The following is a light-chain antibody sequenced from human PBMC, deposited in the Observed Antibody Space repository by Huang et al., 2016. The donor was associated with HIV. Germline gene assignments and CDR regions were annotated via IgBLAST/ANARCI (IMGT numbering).Light chain of an antibody. V-gene: IGKV1-39*01. J-gene: IGKJ1*01. CDR2: GAS. CDR3: QQSHTAPWT. Sequence: DIQMTQSPSSLSASVGDRVTITCRASQSITTYLNWYQQRPGEAPRLLLYGASTLQSGVPSRFGGSGSGTHCTLTITGLRPEDFASYFCQQSHTAPWTFGQGTRV. CDR1: QSITTY.